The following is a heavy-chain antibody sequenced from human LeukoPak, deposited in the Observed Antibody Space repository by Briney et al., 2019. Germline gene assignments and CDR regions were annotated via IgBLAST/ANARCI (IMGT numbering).Heavy chain of an antibody. J-gene: IGHJ4*02. CDR3: ARIHRYCSGGACYVLDN. CDR2: IYYSGRT. D-gene: IGHD2-15*01. CDR1: GGSITSYY. V-gene: IGHV4-59*01. Sequence: SETLSLTCSVSGGSITSYYWSWIRQPPGKGLEWIGDIYYSGRTNYNPSLKSRVTISVDTSKNQFSLKLNSMTAADTAVYYCARIHRYCSGGACYVLDNWGQGTLVAVSS.